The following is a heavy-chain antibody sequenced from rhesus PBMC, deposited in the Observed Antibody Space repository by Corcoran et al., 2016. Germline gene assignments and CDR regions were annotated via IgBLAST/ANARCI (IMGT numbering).Heavy chain of an antibody. CDR1: GYTFTDTH. CDR2: VDPADGEA. CDR3: ARDPSWKGWYFDL. V-gene: IGHV1-111*02. J-gene: IGHJ2*01. D-gene: IGHD1-1-1*01. Sequence: EVQLVQSGAEVKKPGASVKISCKASGYTFTDTHPHRERQAPGKGLEWVGRVDPADGEADYAQKFQDRVTITADMSTDTAYMELSSLRSEDTAVYYCARDPSWKGWYFDLWGPGTPITISS.